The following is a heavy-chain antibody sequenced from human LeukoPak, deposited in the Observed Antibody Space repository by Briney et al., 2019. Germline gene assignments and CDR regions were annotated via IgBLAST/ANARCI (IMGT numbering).Heavy chain of an antibody. Sequence: PGGSLRLSCAASGFTFSSYWMHWVRQAPGKGLVWVSRIDTDGISTTYADSVKGRFTISRDNAKNTLYLQMNSVRAEDTAVYYCAGGRDRSSLYFDSWGQGTLVTVSS. CDR3: AGGRDRSSLYFDS. CDR2: IDTDGIST. V-gene: IGHV3-74*01. CDR1: GFTFSSYW. J-gene: IGHJ4*02. D-gene: IGHD5-24*01.